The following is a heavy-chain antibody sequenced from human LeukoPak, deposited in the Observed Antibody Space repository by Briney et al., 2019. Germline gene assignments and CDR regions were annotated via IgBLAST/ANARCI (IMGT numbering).Heavy chain of an antibody. J-gene: IGHJ3*02. CDR1: GFTFSSYG. CDR3: ARVPYSSSWSGDAFDI. D-gene: IGHD6-13*01. V-gene: IGHV3-30*02. Sequence: PGGSLRLSCAASGFTFSSYGMHWVRQAPGKGLEWVAFIRYDGSNKYYADSVKGRFTISRDNSKNTLYLQMNSLRAEDTAVYYCARVPYSSSWSGDAFDIWGQGTMVTVSS. CDR2: IRYDGSNK.